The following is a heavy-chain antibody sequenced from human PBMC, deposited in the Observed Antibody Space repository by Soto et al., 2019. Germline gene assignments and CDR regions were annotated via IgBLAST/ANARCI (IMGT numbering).Heavy chain of an antibody. D-gene: IGHD2-21*02. CDR1: GGTFSSYA. CDR3: ATLGDCGGDCYSGH. J-gene: IGHJ4*02. Sequence: SVKVSCKASGGTFSSYAISWVRQAPGQGLEWMGGIIPIFGTANYAQKFQGRVTITADKSTSTAYMELSSLRSEDTAVYYCATLGDCGGDCYSGHWGQGTLVTSPQ. V-gene: IGHV1-69*06. CDR2: IIPIFGTA.